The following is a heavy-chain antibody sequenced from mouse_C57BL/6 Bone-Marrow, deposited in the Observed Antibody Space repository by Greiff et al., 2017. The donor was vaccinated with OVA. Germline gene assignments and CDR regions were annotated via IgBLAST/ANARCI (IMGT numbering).Heavy chain of an antibody. Sequence: VQLQQPGAELVRPGSSVKLSCKASGYTFTSYWMHWVKQRPIQGLEWIGNIDPSDSETHYNQKFKDKATLTVDKSSSTAYMQLSSLTSEDSVVYYCARSNYSNYCDYWGQGTTLTVSS. CDR3: ARSNYSNYCDY. J-gene: IGHJ2*01. CDR2: IDPSDSET. CDR1: GYTFTSYW. V-gene: IGHV1-52*01. D-gene: IGHD2-5*01.